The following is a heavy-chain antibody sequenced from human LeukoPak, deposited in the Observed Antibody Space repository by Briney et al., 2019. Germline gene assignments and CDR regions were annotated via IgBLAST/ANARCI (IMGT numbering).Heavy chain of an antibody. CDR2: IYTSGST. V-gene: IGHV4-61*02. J-gene: IGHJ4*02. CDR1: GGSISSGSYY. Sequence: SQTLSLTCTVSGGSISSGSYYWSWIRQPAGRGLEWIGRIYTSGSTNYDPSLKSRVTISVDTSKNQFSLKLSSGTAADTAVYYCARGGKASEDYWGQGTLVTVSS. CDR3: ARGGKASEDY. D-gene: IGHD3-16*01.